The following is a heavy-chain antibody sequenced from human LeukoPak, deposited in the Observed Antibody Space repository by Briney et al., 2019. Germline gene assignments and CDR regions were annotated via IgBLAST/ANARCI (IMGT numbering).Heavy chain of an antibody. V-gene: IGHV3-43*01. CDR1: GFNFDRYT. J-gene: IGHJ6*02. D-gene: IGHD6-19*01. CDR3: ARDRQWYSNGYYYGMDV. Sequence: PGGSLRLSCAPSGFNFDRYTIHWVRQAPGKGLEWVSLAGWAGGTTFYSDSVRGRFTISRDNSKNTLYLQMNSLRAEDTAVYYCARDRQWYSNGYYYGMDVWGQGTTVTVSS. CDR2: AGWAGGTT.